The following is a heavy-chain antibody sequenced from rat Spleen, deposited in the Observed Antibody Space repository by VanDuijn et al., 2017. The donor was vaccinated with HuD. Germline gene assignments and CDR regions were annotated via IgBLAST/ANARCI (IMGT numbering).Heavy chain of an antibody. V-gene: IGHV5-29*01. CDR3: ARHEYYDGSYYHYFDY. J-gene: IGHJ2*01. CDR2: ISYDGSST. D-gene: IGHD1-12*02. CDR1: GFTFSNYG. Sequence: EVQLVESGGGLVQSGRSLKLSCAASGFTFSNYGMAWVRQAPTKGLEWVATISYDGSSTYYRDSVKGRFTVSRDNAKSNLYLQMDSLRSEDTATYYCARHEYYDGSYYHYFDYWGQGVMVTVSS.